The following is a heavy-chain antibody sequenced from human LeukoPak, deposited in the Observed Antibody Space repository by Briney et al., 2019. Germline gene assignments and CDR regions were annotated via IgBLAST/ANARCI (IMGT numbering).Heavy chain of an antibody. CDR2: INPSGGTT. J-gene: IGHJ4*02. CDR3: ARDLLGGSYYTPAYYFDY. Sequence: ASVKVSCKASGYTFTSYSIHWVRQAPGQGLEWMGIINPSGGTTTYTQKFQGRVTMTRDMSTSTVYMELSSLRSDDTAVYYCARDLLGGSYYTPAYYFDYWGQGTLVTVSS. D-gene: IGHD3-10*01. V-gene: IGHV1-46*01. CDR1: GYTFTSYS.